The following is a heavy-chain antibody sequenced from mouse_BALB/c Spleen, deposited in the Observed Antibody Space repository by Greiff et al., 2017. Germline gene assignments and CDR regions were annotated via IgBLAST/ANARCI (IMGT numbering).Heavy chain of an antibody. CDR1: GDSITSGY. Sequence: EVMLVESGPSLVKPSQTLSLTCSVTGDSITSGYWNWIRKFPGNKLEYMGYISYSGSTYYNPSLKSRISITRDTSKNQYYLQLNSVTTEDTATYYCARITTVVAPFDYWGQGTTLTVSS. D-gene: IGHD1-1*01. V-gene: IGHV3-8*02. CDR2: ISYSGST. J-gene: IGHJ2*01. CDR3: ARITTVVAPFDY.